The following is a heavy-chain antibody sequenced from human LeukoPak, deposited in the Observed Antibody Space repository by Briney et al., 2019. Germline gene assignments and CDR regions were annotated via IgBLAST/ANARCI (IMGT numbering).Heavy chain of an antibody. D-gene: IGHD6-13*01. J-gene: IGHJ2*01. CDR1: GGSISSSYYF. CDR3: AREPGYTIRGARDWYFDI. Sequence: SETLSLTCTVSGGSISSSYYFWGWIRQPPGKGLEWIGSIYYSGSTSYTPSLRSRVSISVDAPKRHFSLKLRSVTAADTAVYFCAREPGYTIRGARDWYFDIWGRGTLVTVSS. CDR2: IYYSGST. V-gene: IGHV4-39*07.